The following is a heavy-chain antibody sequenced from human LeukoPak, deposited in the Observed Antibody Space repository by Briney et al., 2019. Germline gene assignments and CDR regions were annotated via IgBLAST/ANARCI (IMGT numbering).Heavy chain of an antibody. D-gene: IGHD3-22*01. CDR2: IYSGGST. J-gene: IGHJ4*02. CDR1: GFTVSSNY. Sequence: GGSLRLSCAASGFTVSSNYMSWVRQAPGKGLEWVSVIYSGGSTYYADSVKGRFTISRDNSKNTLYLQMNSLRAGDTAVYYCAKDPHLPLYDSSGYYFYWGQGTLVTVSS. V-gene: IGHV3-66*01. CDR3: AKDPHLPLYDSSGYYFY.